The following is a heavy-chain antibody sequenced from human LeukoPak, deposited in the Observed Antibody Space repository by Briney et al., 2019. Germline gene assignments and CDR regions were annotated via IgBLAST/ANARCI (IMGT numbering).Heavy chain of an antibody. D-gene: IGHD2-15*01. CDR1: GFTFSNSW. J-gene: IGHJ4*02. Sequence: PGGSLRLSCAASGFTFSNSWMNWVRQAPGRGLQWVAAISNDGDYTYYADSVKGRFIISRDNSKNTLFLQMNSLRAEDTAIFYCTKYLGYCSDGGCYFTYWGQGTLVTVSS. CDR3: TKYLGYCSDGGCYFTY. CDR2: ISNDGDYT. V-gene: IGHV3-23*01.